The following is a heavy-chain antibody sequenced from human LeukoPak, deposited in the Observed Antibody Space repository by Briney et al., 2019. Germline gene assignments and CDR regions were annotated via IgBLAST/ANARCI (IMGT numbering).Heavy chain of an antibody. D-gene: IGHD4-17*01. CDR3: GAGDSYYFVY. CDR1: GGSISSSNW. J-gene: IGHJ4*02. CDR2: VYHSGST. V-gene: IGHV4-4*02. Sequence: SETLSLTCAVSGGSISSSNWWCWVCQPPGKGLEWIGEVYHSGSTNYNPSLKSRVTISIDKSNNQFSLKLSSVTAADTAVYYCGAGDSYYFVYWGQGTRVTVSS.